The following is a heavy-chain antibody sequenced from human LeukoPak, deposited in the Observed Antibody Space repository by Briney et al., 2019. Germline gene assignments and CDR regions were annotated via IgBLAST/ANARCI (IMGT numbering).Heavy chain of an antibody. D-gene: IGHD2-8*02. CDR3: ARAGYYTGWDY. J-gene: IGHJ4*02. Sequence: PGGSLRLSCAASGFTFSSYSMHWVRQAPGKGLAWVSRINRDDSSTSYADSVKGRFTISRDNAKNTLYLQMNSLRAEDTAVYFCARAGYYTGWDYWGQGTLVTVSS. V-gene: IGHV3-74*01. CDR2: INRDDSST. CDR1: GFTFSSYS.